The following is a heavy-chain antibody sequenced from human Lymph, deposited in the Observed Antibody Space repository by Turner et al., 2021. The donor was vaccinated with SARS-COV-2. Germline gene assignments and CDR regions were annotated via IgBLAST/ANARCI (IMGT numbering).Heavy chain of an antibody. D-gene: IGHD2-15*01. Sequence: EVQLVESGGGVVQPGGSLRLSCAASGFTFDDYALHCVRQAPGKGLEWVSRISGDGGSTYSADSVKGRFTISRDNSKNSLYLQMNSLRTEDTALYYCAKDPGYCSGGSCYSRTYFDYWGQGTLVTVSS. CDR1: GFTFDDYA. V-gene: IGHV3-43*02. CDR3: AKDPGYCSGGSCYSRTYFDY. J-gene: IGHJ4*02. CDR2: ISGDGGST.